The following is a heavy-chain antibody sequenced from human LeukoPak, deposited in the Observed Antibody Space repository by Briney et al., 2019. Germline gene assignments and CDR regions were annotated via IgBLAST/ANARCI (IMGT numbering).Heavy chain of an antibody. CDR2: IIPIFGTA. CDR3: ASGSGIYYYYYYMDV. J-gene: IGHJ6*03. D-gene: IGHD3-10*01. V-gene: IGHV1-69*13. CDR1: GGTFSSYA. Sequence: SVTVSCKASGGTFSSYAISWVRQAPGQGLEWMGGIIPIFGTANYAQKFQGRVTITADESTSTAYMELSSLRSEDTAVYYCASGSGIYYYYYYMDVWGKGTTVTISS.